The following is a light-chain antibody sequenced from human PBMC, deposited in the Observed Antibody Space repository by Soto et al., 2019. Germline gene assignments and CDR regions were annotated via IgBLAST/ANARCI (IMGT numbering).Light chain of an antibody. CDR2: DVT. Sequence: QSALTQPASVSGSPGQSITISCTGTSSDVGGYNYVSWYQQHPVKAPKLMIYDVTNRPSGVSDRFSGSKSGNTASLTIFGLQAEDEADYYCSSYTSSSTPYVFGTGTKLTVL. J-gene: IGLJ1*01. CDR3: SSYTSSSTPYV. CDR1: SSDVGGYNY. V-gene: IGLV2-14*01.